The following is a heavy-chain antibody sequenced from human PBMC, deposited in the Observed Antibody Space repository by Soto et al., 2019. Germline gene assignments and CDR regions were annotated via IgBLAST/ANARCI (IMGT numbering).Heavy chain of an antibody. CDR3: AREDSIIIPAVSDF. J-gene: IGHJ4*02. D-gene: IGHD2-2*01. V-gene: IGHV3-21*04. CDR1: GFPFNNYG. CDR2: VSKSDYT. Sequence: GGSLRLSCVVYGFPFNNYGINWVRQAPGKGLEWVSTVSKSDYTYYSDLVKGRFTISRDNAKNTVSLQMNTLRAEDTAVYFCAREDSIIIPAVSDFWGQGTLVTVSS.